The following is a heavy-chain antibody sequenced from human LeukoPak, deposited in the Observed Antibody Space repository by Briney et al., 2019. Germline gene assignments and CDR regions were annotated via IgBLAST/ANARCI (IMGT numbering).Heavy chain of an antibody. CDR2: IIPMFGTT. Sequence: SVKVSCKASGGTFSNYAISWVRQAPGQGLEWKGRIIPMFGTTNYAQKFQGRVTITTDESTSTAYMEVSSLRVEDTAVYYCASVTVTTWAPDGHMDVWGKGTTVTVSS. CDR1: GGTFSNYA. J-gene: IGHJ6*03. V-gene: IGHV1-69*05. CDR3: ASVTVTTWAPDGHMDV. D-gene: IGHD4-11*01.